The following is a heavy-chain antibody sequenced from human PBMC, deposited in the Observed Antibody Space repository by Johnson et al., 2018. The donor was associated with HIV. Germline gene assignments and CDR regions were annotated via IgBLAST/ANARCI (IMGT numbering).Heavy chain of an antibody. CDR2: IYSGGST. Sequence: VQLVESGGGLVQSGGSLRLSCGVSGFAVSSNYMSWVRQAPGKGLEWVSIIYSGGSTYYADSVKGRFTISRDNSRNTLYLQMNSLRVEDTAVYYCAGKTGYDAFDMWGQGTMVTVSS. D-gene: IGHD3-9*01. CDR1: GFAVSSNY. J-gene: IGHJ3*02. CDR3: AGKTGYDAFDM. V-gene: IGHV3-66*02.